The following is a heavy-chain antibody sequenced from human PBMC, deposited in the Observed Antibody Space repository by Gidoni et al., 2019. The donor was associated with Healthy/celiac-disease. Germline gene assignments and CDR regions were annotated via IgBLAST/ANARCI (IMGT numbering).Heavy chain of an antibody. CDR2: IYYSGST. V-gene: IGHV4-39*07. CDR3: ARDRYYGDY. J-gene: IGHJ4*02. Sequence: QLQLQESGPVLVKPSETLSPTCTVSGGSISSSSYYWGWLRQPPGKGLEWIGSIYYSGSTFYNPSLKSRVTISVDTSKNQFSLKLSSVTAADTAVYYCARDRYYGDYWGQGTLVTVSS. CDR1: GGSISSSSYY.